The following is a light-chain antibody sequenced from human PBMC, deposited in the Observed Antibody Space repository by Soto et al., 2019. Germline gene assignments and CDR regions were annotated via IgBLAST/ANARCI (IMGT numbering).Light chain of an antibody. CDR2: AAS. CDR1: LGISSY. Sequence: DIQLTKSPSFLSASVGDRVTIACRASLGISSYLAWYQQKPGKAPKLLIYAASTLQSGVPSRFSGSGSGTEFTLTISSLQPEDFATYYCQQLNSYPLFTFGPGTKVDIK. V-gene: IGKV1-9*01. J-gene: IGKJ3*01. CDR3: QQLNSYPLFT.